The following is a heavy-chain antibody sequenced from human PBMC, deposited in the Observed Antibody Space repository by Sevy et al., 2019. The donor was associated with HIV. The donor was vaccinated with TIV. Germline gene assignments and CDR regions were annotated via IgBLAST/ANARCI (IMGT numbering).Heavy chain of an antibody. V-gene: IGHV3-23*01. D-gene: IGHD2-8*01. CDR3: AREGCTKPHDY. CDR1: GFTFSKYS. CDR2: LSFGCGEI. Sequence: GGSLRLSCAASGFTFSKYSMSWVRQTPGKGLEWVSTLSFGCGEINYADSVKGRFTISRDNPKSSVYLQMNNLRPEDTAVYYCAREGCTKPHDYWGQGTLVTVSS. J-gene: IGHJ4*02.